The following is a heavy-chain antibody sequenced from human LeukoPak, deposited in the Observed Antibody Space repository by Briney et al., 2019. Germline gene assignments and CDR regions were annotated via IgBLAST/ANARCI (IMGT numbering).Heavy chain of an antibody. CDR3: ARYGSGSTDYYYYYGMDV. CDR1: GFTFSDYY. CDR2: ISSSGSTI. V-gene: IGHV3-11*04. Sequence: GGSLRLSCAASGFTFSDYYMSWIRQAPGKGLEWVSYISSSGSTIYYADSVKGRFTISRDNTKNSLYLQMNSLRAEDTAVYYCARYGSGSTDYYYYYGMDVWGQGTTVTVSS. J-gene: IGHJ6*02. D-gene: IGHD3-10*01.